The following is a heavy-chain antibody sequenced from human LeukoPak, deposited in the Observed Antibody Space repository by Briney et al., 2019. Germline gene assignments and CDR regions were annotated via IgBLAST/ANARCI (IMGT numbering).Heavy chain of an antibody. J-gene: IGHJ6*02. D-gene: IGHD7-27*01. CDR2: IYYTGSN. CDR1: GGSISSYY. CDR3: AKLTGVSYYGMDV. V-gene: IGHV4-59*08. Sequence: PSETLSLTCTVSGGSISSYYWSWIRQPPGKGLEWIGYIYYTGSNKYNPTLKSRVTISVDTAKNQFSLKLSYVTAADTAVYYCAKLTGVSYYGMDVWGQGTTVTVSS.